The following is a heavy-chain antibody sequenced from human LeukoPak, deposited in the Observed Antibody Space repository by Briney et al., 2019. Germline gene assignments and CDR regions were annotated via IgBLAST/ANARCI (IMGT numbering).Heavy chain of an antibody. CDR2: IYPGDSDT. J-gene: IGHJ4*02. V-gene: IGHV5-51*01. CDR3: ARGGGYNYGTFDY. Sequence: GESLQISCQVSGYSFTNYWIGWVRQMPGKGLEWMGIIYPGDSDTRYSPSFQGQVTISADKSISTAYLQWSSLKASDTAMYYCARGGGYNYGTFDYWGQGTLVTVSS. D-gene: IGHD5-18*01. CDR1: GYSFTNYW.